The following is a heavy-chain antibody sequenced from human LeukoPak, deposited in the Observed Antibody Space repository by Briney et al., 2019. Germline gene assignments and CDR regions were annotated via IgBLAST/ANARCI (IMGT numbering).Heavy chain of an antibody. V-gene: IGHV3-23*01. CDR3: AQSTSMRYFFDL. CDR1: GFSFSTYA. D-gene: IGHD2/OR15-2a*01. Sequence: QSGGSLRLSCAASGFSFSTYAMSWVRQAPGKGLEWVSSISGSGGRTFFADSVKGRFTVSRDNSVFLQKNRLRAEDTALYYCAQSTSMRYFFDLWGRGTLVTVSS. J-gene: IGHJ2*01. CDR2: ISGSGGRT.